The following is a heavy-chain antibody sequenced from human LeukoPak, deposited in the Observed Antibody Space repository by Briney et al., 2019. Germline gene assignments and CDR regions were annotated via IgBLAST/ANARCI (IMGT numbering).Heavy chain of an antibody. J-gene: IGHJ4*02. V-gene: IGHV1-18*01. CDR2: ISAYNGNT. CDR3: AYNYYDSSGYLDY. Sequence: GASVTVSCKASGYTFTSYGIRWVRPAPGQGLEWMGWISAYNGNTNYVQKLQGRVTMTTDTSTSTAYMELRSLRSDDTAVYYCAYNYYDSSGYLDYWGQGTLVTVSS. D-gene: IGHD3-22*01. CDR1: GYTFTSYG.